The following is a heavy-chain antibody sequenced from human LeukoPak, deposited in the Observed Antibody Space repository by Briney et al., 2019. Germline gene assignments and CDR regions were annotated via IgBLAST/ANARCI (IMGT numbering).Heavy chain of an antibody. CDR2: MNPNSGNT. J-gene: IGHJ3*02. Sequence: GASVKVSCKASGYTFTSYDINWVRQATGQGLEWMGWMNPNSGNTGYAQKFQGRVTMTRDTSINTAYMELSRLRSDDTAVYYCAREYYDSSGIKYAFDIWGQGTMVTVSS. CDR1: GYTFTSYD. D-gene: IGHD3-22*01. CDR3: AREYYDSSGIKYAFDI. V-gene: IGHV1-8*01.